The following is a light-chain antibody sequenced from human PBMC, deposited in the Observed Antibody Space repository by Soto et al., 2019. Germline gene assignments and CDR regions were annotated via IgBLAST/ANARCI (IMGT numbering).Light chain of an antibody. CDR2: DNQ. J-gene: IGLJ2*01. Sequence: QSVLTQPPSVSAAPGQKVTISCSGSSSNVGKNFVSWYQHVPGKAPKLLIYDNQKRPSGIPDRFSASKSGTSATLAITGLHTGDEADYYCGTWDSSLTIGVIFGGGTKLTVL. CDR1: SSNVGKNF. CDR3: GTWDSSLTIGVI. V-gene: IGLV1-51*01.